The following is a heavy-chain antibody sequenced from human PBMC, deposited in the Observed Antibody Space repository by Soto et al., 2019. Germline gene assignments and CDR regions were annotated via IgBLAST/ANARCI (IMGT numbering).Heavy chain of an antibody. Sequence: QVQLVESGGGVVQPGRSLRLSCAASGFTFSSYAMHWVRQAPGKGLEWVAVISYDGSNKYYADSVKGRFTISRDNSKNTLYLQMNSRRAEDTAVYYCARGYSSSWYSLGYWGQGTLVTVSS. CDR2: ISYDGSNK. CDR1: GFTFSSYA. V-gene: IGHV3-30-3*01. J-gene: IGHJ4*02. CDR3: ARGYSSSWYSLGY. D-gene: IGHD6-13*01.